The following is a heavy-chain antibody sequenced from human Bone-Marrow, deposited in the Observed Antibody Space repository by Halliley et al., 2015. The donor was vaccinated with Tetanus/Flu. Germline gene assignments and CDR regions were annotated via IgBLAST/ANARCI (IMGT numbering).Heavy chain of an antibody. Sequence: IGYVYYSGSTSYNPSLKSRVTISVDTSKNQFSLRLSSVTAADTALYYCARAQLARYWYFDLWGRGTLVTVSS. D-gene: IGHD2-2*01. CDR3: ARAQLARYWYFDL. J-gene: IGHJ2*01. CDR2: VYYSGST. V-gene: IGHV4-59*01.